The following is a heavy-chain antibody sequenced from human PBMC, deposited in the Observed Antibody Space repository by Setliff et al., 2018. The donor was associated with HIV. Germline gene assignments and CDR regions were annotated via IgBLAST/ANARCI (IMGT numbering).Heavy chain of an antibody. D-gene: IGHD6-19*01. CDR1: RDSIRNGAYY. CDR2: IYYSGSA. V-gene: IGHV4-39*07. J-gene: IGHJ4*02. CDR3: ARGGTVSADFDS. Sequence: SETLSLTCTVSRDSIRNGAYYWGWIRQPPGKGLECIGSIYYSGSAYYNPSFKSRVTLSVDTSENQFSLRLSSVTAADTAVYFCARGGTVSADFDSWGLGTLVTVSS.